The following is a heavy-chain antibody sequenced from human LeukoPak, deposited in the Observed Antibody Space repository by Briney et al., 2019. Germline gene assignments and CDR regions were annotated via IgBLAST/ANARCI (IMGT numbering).Heavy chain of an antibody. V-gene: IGHV3-23*01. J-gene: IGHJ4*02. CDR2: ISGSGGST. D-gene: IGHD3-22*01. Sequence: PRGSLRLSCAASGFTFSSYAMSWVRQAPGKGLEWVSAISGSGGSTYYADSVKGRFTISRDNSKNTLYLQMNSLRAEDTAVYYCAKYGSSGYFNDYWGQGTLVTASS. CDR1: GFTFSSYA. CDR3: AKYGSSGYFNDY.